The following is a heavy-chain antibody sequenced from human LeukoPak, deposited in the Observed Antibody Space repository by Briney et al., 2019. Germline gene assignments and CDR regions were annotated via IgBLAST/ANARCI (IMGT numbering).Heavy chain of an antibody. CDR3: ASIAAAGLDY. J-gene: IGHJ4*02. D-gene: IGHD6-13*01. CDR2: INPSGGST. Sequence: ASVKVSCKTSGYTFTGYYMHWVRQAPGQGLEWMGIINPSGGSTSYAQKFQGRVTMTRDTSTSTVYMELSSLRSEDTAVYYCASIAAAGLDYWGQGTLVTVSS. V-gene: IGHV1-46*01. CDR1: GYTFTGYY.